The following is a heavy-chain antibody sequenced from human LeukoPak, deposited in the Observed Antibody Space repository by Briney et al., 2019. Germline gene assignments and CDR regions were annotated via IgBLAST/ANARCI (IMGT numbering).Heavy chain of an antibody. J-gene: IGHJ4*02. Sequence: GGSLRLSCAASGFTFNNAWMNWVRQAPGKGQEWVGRIKSKADGGTTDSAAPVKGRFTISRDDSKNTLYLQMNSLKTEDTAVYYCTTAFKVAALRYWGQGTLVTVSS. CDR2: IKSKADGGTT. CDR1: GFTFNNAW. CDR3: TTAFKVAALRY. V-gene: IGHV3-15*07. D-gene: IGHD5-12*01.